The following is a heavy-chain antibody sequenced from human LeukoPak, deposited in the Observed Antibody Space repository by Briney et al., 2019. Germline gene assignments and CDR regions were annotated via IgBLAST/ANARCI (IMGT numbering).Heavy chain of an antibody. CDR2: IKQDGSDK. J-gene: IGHJ4*02. D-gene: IGHD6-19*01. CDR3: AKRYSSGWYYFDY. V-gene: IGHV3-7*03. Sequence: PGGSLRLSCAASGFTFSNFWMTWVRQAPGKGLEWVANIKQDGSDKYYVDSVKGRFTISRDNSKNTLYLQMNSLRAEDTAVYYCAKRYSSGWYYFDYWGQGTLVTVSS. CDR1: GFTFSNFW.